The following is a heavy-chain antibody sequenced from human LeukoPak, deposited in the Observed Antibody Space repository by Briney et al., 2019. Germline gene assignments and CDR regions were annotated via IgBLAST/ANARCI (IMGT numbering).Heavy chain of an antibody. Sequence: GGSLRLSCAASGFTFSSYEMNWVRQAPGKGLERVSYISSSGSTIYYADSVKGRFTISRDNAKNSLYLQMNSLRAEDTAVYYCARVDYSGDYWGQGTLVTVSS. J-gene: IGHJ4*02. D-gene: IGHD2-2*03. CDR1: GFTFSSYE. V-gene: IGHV3-48*03. CDR3: ARVDYSGDY. CDR2: ISSSGSTI.